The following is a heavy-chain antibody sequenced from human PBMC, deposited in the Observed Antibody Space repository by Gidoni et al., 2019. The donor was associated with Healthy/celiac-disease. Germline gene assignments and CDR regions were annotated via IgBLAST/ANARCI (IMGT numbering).Heavy chain of an antibody. V-gene: IGHV1-69*02. CDR1: GGTFSSYT. J-gene: IGHJ6*02. CDR3: AGALAAAGDYGMDV. Sequence: QVQLVQSGSEVKKPGSSVKVSCQASGGTFSSYTISWVRQAPGQGLEWMGRIIPILGIANYAQKFQGRVTITADKSTSTAYMELSSLRSEDTAVYYCAGALAAAGDYGMDVWGQGTTVTVSS. CDR2: IIPILGIA. D-gene: IGHD6-13*01.